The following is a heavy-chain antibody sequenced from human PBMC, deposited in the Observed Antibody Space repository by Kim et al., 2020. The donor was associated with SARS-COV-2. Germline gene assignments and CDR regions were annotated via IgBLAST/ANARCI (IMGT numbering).Heavy chain of an antibody. CDR3: AKVHQISCGWCDALD. CDR2: IRGDANSYST. J-gene: IGHJ3*02. CDR1: GFTFSGST. D-gene: IGHD6-19*01. V-gene: IGHV3-73*01. Sequence: GGSLRLSCAASGFTFSGSTMHWVRHASGKGLVWVGRIRGDANSYSTADSASGRNSITISSDAYKNTAYLQRNSLETKGAYVYYCAKVHQISCGWCDALD.